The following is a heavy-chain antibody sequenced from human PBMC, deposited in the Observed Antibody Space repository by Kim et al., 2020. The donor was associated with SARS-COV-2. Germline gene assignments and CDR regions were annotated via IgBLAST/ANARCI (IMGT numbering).Heavy chain of an antibody. CDR2: IYYSGST. D-gene: IGHD3-16*02. CDR1: GGSISSSSYY. J-gene: IGHJ5*02. CDR3: ARRLYDYVWGSYRTLNWFDP. Sequence: SETLSLTCTVSGGSISSSSYYWGWIRQPPGKRLEWIGSIYYSGSTYYNPSLKSRVTISVDTSKNQFSLKLSSVTAADTAVYYCARRLYDYVWGSYRTLNWFDPWGQGTLVTVSS. V-gene: IGHV4-39*01.